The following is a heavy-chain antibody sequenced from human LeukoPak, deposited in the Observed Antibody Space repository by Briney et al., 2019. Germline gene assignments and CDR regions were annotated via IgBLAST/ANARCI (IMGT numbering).Heavy chain of an antibody. CDR3: ARDFEAPSNC. J-gene: IGHJ4*02. CDR2: VNPDGSRT. D-gene: IGHD3-9*01. V-gene: IGHV3-74*01. Sequence: PGGSLRLSCAASGFTPSSYWIHWVRQAPGEGLVWVSRVNPDGSRTDYADSVKGRFTISRDNTKNTVDLQMNSLRAEDTAVYYRARDFEAPSNCWGQGTLVTVSS. CDR1: GFTPSSYW.